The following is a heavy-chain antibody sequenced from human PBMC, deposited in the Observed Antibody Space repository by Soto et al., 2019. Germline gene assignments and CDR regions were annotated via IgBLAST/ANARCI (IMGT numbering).Heavy chain of an antibody. V-gene: IGHV4-61*01. Sequence: SETLSLTCTVSGGSVSSGSYYWSWIRQPPGKGLEWIGYIYYSGSTNYNPSLKSRVTISVDTSKNQFSLKLSSVTAADTAVYYCARASYYYGSGQTDVWGQGTTVTVSS. CDR2: IYYSGST. J-gene: IGHJ6*02. CDR1: GGSVSSGSYY. D-gene: IGHD3-10*01. CDR3: ARASYYYGSGQTDV.